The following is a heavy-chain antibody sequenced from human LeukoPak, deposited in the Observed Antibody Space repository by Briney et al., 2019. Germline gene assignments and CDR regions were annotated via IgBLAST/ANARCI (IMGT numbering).Heavy chain of an antibody. CDR3: AKDGAWLRFDD. J-gene: IGHJ4*02. CDR2: ISPGGGPT. Sequence: GGTLRLSCAGYGFPFSSHGMNWVRQAPGKGLEWVSGISPGGGPTYYADSVKGRFTISRDDSKNTLYLQMKILRAEDTAVYYCAKDGAWLRFDDWGQGILVTVSS. V-gene: IGHV3-23*01. CDR1: GFPFSSHG. D-gene: IGHD5-12*01.